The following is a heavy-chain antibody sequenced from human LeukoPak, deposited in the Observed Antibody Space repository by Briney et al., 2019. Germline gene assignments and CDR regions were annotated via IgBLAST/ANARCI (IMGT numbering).Heavy chain of an antibody. CDR1: GFTFSNAW. CDR3: TTDLVTAMDPSIDY. CDR2: IKSKTDGGTT. Sequence: GGSLRLSCAASGFTFSNAWMSWVRQAPGKGLEWVGRIKSKTDGGTTDYAAPVEGRFTISRDDSKNTLYLQMNSLKTEDTAVYYCTTDLVTAMDPSIDYWGQGTLVTVSS. D-gene: IGHD2-21*02. V-gene: IGHV3-15*01. J-gene: IGHJ4*02.